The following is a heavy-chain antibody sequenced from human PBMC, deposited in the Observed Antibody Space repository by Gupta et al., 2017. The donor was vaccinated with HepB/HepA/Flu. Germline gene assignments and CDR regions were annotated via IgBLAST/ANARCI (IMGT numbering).Heavy chain of an antibody. V-gene: IGHV3-30-3*01. CDR1: GFTLRRSA. CDR3: ARDRGCSSTSCAYFFYYGMDV. J-gene: IGHJ6*02. CDR2: ISYDGSNK. D-gene: IGHD2-2*01. Sequence: QVQLVESGGGVVQPGRSLRLSCAASGFTLRRSAINWVRQAAGKGVEWVAVISYDGSNKQHADSVKGRFTISRDNSKSTLYLQMNSLRPEDTAVYYCARDRGCSSTSCAYFFYYGMDVWGQGTTVTVSS.